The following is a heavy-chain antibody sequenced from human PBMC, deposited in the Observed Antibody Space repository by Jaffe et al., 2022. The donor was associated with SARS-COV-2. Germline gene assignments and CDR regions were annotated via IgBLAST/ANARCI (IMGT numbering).Heavy chain of an antibody. Sequence: EVQLVESGGGLVQPGGSLRLSCAASGFTFSNHWMHWVRQAPGKGLVWVSRVNSDETSTTYAASVKGRFTISRDNAKNTLYLQMNSLRAEDTAVYYCTRGREIVGAKGLDYWGQGTLVTVSS. CDR1: GFTFSNHW. D-gene: IGHD1-26*01. V-gene: IGHV3-74*01. CDR3: TRGREIVGAKGLDY. CDR2: VNSDETST. J-gene: IGHJ4*02.